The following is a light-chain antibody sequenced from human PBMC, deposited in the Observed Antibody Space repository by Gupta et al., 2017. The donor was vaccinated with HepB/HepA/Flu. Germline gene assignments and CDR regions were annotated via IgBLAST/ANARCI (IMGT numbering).Light chain of an antibody. CDR3: QQLNSYPLT. CDR2: AAS. Sequence: DIQLTQSPSFLSASVGDRVTITCRASQDLRSYLAWYQQRPGKAPNLLIYAASTLQSGVPSRFSGSESGTEFTLTISSLQPEDFATSSCQQLNSYPLTSGGGTKVETK. J-gene: IGKJ4*01. CDR1: QDLRSY. V-gene: IGKV1-9*01.